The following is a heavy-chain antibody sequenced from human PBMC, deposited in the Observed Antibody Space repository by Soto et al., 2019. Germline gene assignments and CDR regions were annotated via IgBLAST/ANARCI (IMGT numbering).Heavy chain of an antibody. CDR2: LSYDGSNK. CDR1: GFTFSSYG. V-gene: IGHV3-30*18. J-gene: IGHJ4*02. D-gene: IGHD2-15*01. Sequence: GGSLRLSCAASGFTFSSYGMHWVRQAPGKGLEWVAVLSYDGSNKYYADSVKGRFTISRDNSKNTLYLQMNSLRAEDTAVYYCAKDGGVVVVAATYFDYWGQGTLVTVSS. CDR3: AKDGGVVVVAATYFDY.